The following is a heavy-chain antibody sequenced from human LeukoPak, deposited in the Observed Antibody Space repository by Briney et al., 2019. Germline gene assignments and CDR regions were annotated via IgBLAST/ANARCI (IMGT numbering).Heavy chain of an antibody. V-gene: IGHV3-53*01. D-gene: IGHD3-22*01. CDR1: GFTVSSNY. Sequence: GSLRLSCAASGFTVSSNYMSGVRQAPGKGLEWVSVIYSGGSTYYADSVKGRFTISRDNSKNTLYLQMNSLRAEDTAVYYCARVTYYYDSSGYYLDAFDIWGQGTMVTVSS. CDR2: IYSGGST. CDR3: ARVTYYYDSSGYYLDAFDI. J-gene: IGHJ3*02.